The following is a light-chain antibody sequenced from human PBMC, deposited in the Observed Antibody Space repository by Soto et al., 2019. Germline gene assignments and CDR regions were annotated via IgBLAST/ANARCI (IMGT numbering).Light chain of an antibody. CDR1: QRITSNF. CDR3: QQYDEWPPSYT. V-gene: IGKV3-20*01. J-gene: IGKJ2*01. CDR2: GAS. Sequence: EIVLTQSPVTLSLSPGERATLSCRASQRITSNFLAWFQQKAGLAPRLLIYGASTRASGVPDRFSGGGSGTDFVLTISRLEPEDFAVYYCQQYDEWPPSYTFGQGTKLEI.